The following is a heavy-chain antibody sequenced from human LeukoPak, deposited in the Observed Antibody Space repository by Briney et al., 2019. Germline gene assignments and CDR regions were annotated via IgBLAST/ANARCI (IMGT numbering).Heavy chain of an antibody. CDR1: GFTFSNYA. D-gene: IGHD3-22*01. Sequence: GGSLRLSCSASGFTFSNYAMYWVRQAPGKGLEWVALISYDGSNKYYADSVQGRFTISRANSKNTLYLQMNSLRAEDTAVYYCAKDGNYSDSSGYPSYYFDYWGQGTLVTVSS. CDR3: AKDGNYSDSSGYPSYYFDY. CDR2: ISYDGSNK. J-gene: IGHJ4*02. V-gene: IGHV3-30-3*01.